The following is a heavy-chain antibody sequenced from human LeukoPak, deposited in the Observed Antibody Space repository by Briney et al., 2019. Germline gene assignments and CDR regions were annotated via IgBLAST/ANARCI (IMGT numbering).Heavy chain of an antibody. J-gene: IGHJ4*02. CDR2: IYYSGST. CDR1: GGSISSYY. V-gene: IGHV4-59*01. Sequence: PSETLSLTRTVSGGSISSYYWSWIRQPPGKGLEWIGYIYYSGSTNYNPSLKSRVTISVDTSKNQFSLKLSSVTAADTAVHYCARESGAVDYWGQGTLVTVSS. CDR3: ARESGAVDY. D-gene: IGHD1-14*01.